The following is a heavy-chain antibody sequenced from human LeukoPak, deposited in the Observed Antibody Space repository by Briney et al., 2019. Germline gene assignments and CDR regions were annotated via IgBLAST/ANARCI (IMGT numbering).Heavy chain of an antibody. V-gene: IGHV3-11*04. D-gene: IGHD3-22*01. CDR3: ALYYYDSSGYYPLDY. J-gene: IGHJ4*02. CDR2: ISSSGSTI. Sequence: GGSLRLSCAASGFTFSDYYMSWIRQAPGKGLEWVSYISSSGSTIYYADSVKGRFTISRDNAKNSLYLQMNSLRAEDTAVYYCALYYYDSSGYYPLDYWGQGTLVTVSS. CDR1: GFTFSDYY.